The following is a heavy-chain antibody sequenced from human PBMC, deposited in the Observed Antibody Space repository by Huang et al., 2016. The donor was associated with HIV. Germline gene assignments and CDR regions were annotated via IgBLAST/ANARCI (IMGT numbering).Heavy chain of an antibody. V-gene: IGHV3-7*01. CDR3: ATKTAAMDI. CDR1: TFNFGAYL. J-gene: IGHJ6*02. CDR2: NKQDESEK. Sequence: VESGGRLVQPGGSIRLSCVGSTFNFGAYLRSWVGQSPGKGLEWVANNKQDESEKYSVESVKGRFNISRDKAKKVLCLEMNNVRVEDTATYYCATKTAAMDIWGQGTTVTVS. D-gene: IGHD1-7*01.